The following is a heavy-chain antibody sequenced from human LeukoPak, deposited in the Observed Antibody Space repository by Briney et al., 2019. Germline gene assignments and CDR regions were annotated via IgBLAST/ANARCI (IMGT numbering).Heavy chain of an antibody. CDR2: ISAYKGNP. CDR3: ARVDDSSGYSYYFDY. Sequence: ASVKVSCKASGYTFTSYCISWVRPAPGQGLDWVGWISAYKGNPNYAQKLQGRLTMTTDTSTSTAYMELRSLRSDDTAVYYCARVDDSSGYSYYFDYCGQGTQVTVSS. D-gene: IGHD3-22*01. J-gene: IGHJ4*02. V-gene: IGHV1-18*01. CDR1: GYTFTSYC.